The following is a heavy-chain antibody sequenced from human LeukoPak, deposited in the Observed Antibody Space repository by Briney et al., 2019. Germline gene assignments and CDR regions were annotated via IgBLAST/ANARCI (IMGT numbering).Heavy chain of an antibody. Sequence: GASVKVSCNASGYTFTSYAMNWVRQAPGQGLEWMGWINTNTGNPTYAQGFTGRFVFSLDTSVSTAYLQISSLKAEDTAVYYCARDRVLLWFGESYYFDYWGQGTLVTVSS. CDR2: INTNTGNP. J-gene: IGHJ4*02. V-gene: IGHV7-4-1*02. CDR3: ARDRVLLWFGESYYFDY. D-gene: IGHD3-10*01. CDR1: GYTFTSYA.